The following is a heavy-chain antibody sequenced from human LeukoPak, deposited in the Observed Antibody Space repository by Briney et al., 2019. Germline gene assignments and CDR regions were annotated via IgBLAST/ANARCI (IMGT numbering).Heavy chain of an antibody. V-gene: IGHV4-34*01. J-gene: IGHJ5*02. Sequence: GSLRLSCAASGFTFSSYSMNWIRQSPGKGLEWIGEISQSGNTNYNPSLKSRVTISLDTSRNHLSLHLRSVSAADTAVYYCARSVACSSSSCYWFDLWGQGTLVTVSS. D-gene: IGHD2-2*01. CDR1: GFTFSSYS. CDR2: ISQSGNT. CDR3: ARSVACSSSSCYWFDL.